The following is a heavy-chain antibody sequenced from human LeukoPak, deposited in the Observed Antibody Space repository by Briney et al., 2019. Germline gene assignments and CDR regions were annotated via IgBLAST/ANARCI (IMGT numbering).Heavy chain of an antibody. CDR2: ISHEESNK. J-gene: IGHJ5*02. D-gene: IGHD1-26*01. Sequence: SGGSLRLSCAASGFTFSNYGMHWVRQAPGKGLEWVAVISHEESNKFYADSVRGRFTISRDNAKNTLYLQMDSLRAEDTATYYCAKEVVASVGMGGHLYNWFDPWGQGTLVTVSS. CDR3: AKEVVASVGMGGHLYNWFDP. CDR1: GFTFSNYG. V-gene: IGHV3-30*18.